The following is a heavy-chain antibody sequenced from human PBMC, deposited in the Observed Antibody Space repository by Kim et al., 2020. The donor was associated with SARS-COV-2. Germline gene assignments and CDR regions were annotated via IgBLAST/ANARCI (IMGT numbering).Heavy chain of an antibody. J-gene: IGHJ4*02. CDR3: ARYSYGYSSY. V-gene: IGHV4-34*01. CDR1: GGSFSGYY. Sequence: SETLSLTCAVYGGSFSGYYWSWIRQPPGKGLEWIGEINHSGSTNYNPSLKSRVTISVDTSKNQFSLKLSSVTAADTAVYYCARYSYGYSSYWGQGTLVTVSS. D-gene: IGHD5-18*01. CDR2: INHSGST.